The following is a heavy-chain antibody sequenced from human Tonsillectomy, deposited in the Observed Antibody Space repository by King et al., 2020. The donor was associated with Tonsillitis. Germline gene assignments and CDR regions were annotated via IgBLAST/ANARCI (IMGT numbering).Heavy chain of an antibody. CDR1: GGSISSSSYY. V-gene: IGHV4-39*01. CDR3: ARTYYDFWSGYKYWYFDL. J-gene: IGHJ2*01. CDR2: IYYSGST. D-gene: IGHD3-3*01. Sequence: QLQESGPGLVKPSETLSLTCTVSGGSISSSSYYWGWIRQPPGKGLEWIGSIYYSGSTYYNPSLKSRVTISVDTSKNQFSLKLGSVTAADTAVYYCARTYYDFWSGYKYWYFDLWGRGTLVTVSS.